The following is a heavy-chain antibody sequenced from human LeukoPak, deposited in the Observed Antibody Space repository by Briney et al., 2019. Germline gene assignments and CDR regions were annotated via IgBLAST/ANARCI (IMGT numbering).Heavy chain of an antibody. D-gene: IGHD3-16*01. Sequence: WETLSLTCTVSGVSISSYYRSWIRQPPGKGLEWVGYIYYSGSTNYNPSLKSRVTISVDTSKNQFSLKLSSVTAADTAVYYCARVGGEAADLSFDYWGQGTLVTVSS. V-gene: IGHV4-59*01. CDR1: GVSISSYY. CDR2: IYYSGST. CDR3: ARVGGEAADLSFDY. J-gene: IGHJ4*02.